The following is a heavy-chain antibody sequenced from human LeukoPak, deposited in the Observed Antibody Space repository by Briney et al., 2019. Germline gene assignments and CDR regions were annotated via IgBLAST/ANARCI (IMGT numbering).Heavy chain of an antibody. D-gene: IGHD5-24*01. CDR2: ISSSGSTI. J-gene: IGHJ4*02. CDR1: GFTFSDYY. V-gene: IGHV3-11*01. CDR3: ARWLQSEIPRGIDY. Sequence: PGGSLRLSCAASGFTFSDYYMSWFRQAPGKGLEWGSYISSSGSTINYADSVKGRFTISRDNAKNSLYLQMNSLRAEDTAVYYCARWLQSEIPRGIDYWGQGTLVTVSS.